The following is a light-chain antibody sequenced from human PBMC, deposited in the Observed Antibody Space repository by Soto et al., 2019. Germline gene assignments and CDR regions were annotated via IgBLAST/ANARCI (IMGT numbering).Light chain of an antibody. Sequence: EIVMTQSPATLSVSPGERATLSCRASQSVSDNLAWYQQKPGQAPRLLIYRASTRATGIPARFSGSGSGTEFTLTISSLQSEDFAVYYCQQSNNWPYTFGQGTKVDIK. CDR3: QQSNNWPYT. CDR2: RAS. V-gene: IGKV3-15*01. CDR1: QSVSDN. J-gene: IGKJ2*01.